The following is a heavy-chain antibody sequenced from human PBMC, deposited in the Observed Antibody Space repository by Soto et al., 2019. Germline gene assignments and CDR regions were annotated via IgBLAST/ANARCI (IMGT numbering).Heavy chain of an antibody. J-gene: IGHJ3*02. V-gene: IGHV1-8*01. CDR3: ARICSGGSCSVGAFDI. D-gene: IGHD2-15*01. CDR1: GYTFTSYD. CDR2: MNPNSGNT. Sequence: ASVKVSCKASGYTFTSYDINWVRQATGQGLEWMGWMNPNSGNTGYAQKFQGRVTMTRNTSISTAYMELSSLRSEDTAVYYCARICSGGSCSVGAFDIWGQGTMVTVSS.